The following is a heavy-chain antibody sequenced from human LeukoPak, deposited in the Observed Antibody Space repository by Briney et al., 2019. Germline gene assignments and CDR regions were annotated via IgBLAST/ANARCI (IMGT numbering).Heavy chain of an antibody. CDR2: ISWDGGST. CDR3: AKDSATAYYYMDV. Sequence: QPGGSLRLSCAASGFTFDDYTMYWVRQAPGKGLEWVSLISWDGGSTYYADSVKGRFTISRDNSKNSLYLQMNSLRTEDTALYYCAKDSATAYYYMDVWGKGTTVTVSS. CDR1: GFTFDDYT. D-gene: IGHD5-12*01. J-gene: IGHJ6*03. V-gene: IGHV3-43*01.